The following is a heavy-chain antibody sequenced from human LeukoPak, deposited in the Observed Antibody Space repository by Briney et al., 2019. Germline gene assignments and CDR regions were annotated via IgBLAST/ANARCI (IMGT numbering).Heavy chain of an antibody. Sequence: GGSLRLSCAASGFTFSSYEMNWVRQAPGKGLEWVSYISSSGSTIYYADSVKGRFTISRDNAKNSLYLQMNSLRAEDTAVYYCARVPKYSGWYDYWGQGTLVTVSS. V-gene: IGHV3-48*03. J-gene: IGHJ4*02. CDR1: GFTFSSYE. CDR2: ISSSGSTI. D-gene: IGHD6-19*01. CDR3: ARVPKYSGWYDY.